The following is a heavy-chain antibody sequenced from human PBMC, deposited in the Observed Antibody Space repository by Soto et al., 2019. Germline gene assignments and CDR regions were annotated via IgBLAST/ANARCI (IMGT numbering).Heavy chain of an antibody. CDR2: IISILGIR. CDR3: ARDVGD. V-gene: IGHV1-69*08. Sequence: QLQLVQSGAEVKQPGSSVKVSCKASGGSFSTYTITWVRQAPGQGLEWMGRIISILGIRDYAQKFQARVTITADKSTSTAYMELSSLTSEDTAVYYCARDVGDLGQGTLVTVSS. CDR1: GGSFSTYT. D-gene: IGHD1-26*01. J-gene: IGHJ4*02.